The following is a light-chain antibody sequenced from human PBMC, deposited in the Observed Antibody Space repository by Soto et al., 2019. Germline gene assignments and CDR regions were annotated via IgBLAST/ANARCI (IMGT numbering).Light chain of an antibody. CDR3: QQTYTTPCS. J-gene: IGKJ2*04. V-gene: IGKV1-39*01. Sequence: DIQMTQSPSSLSASVGDRVTITCRASQSISPYLNWYQHKPGKAPKLLIFASSTLHSGVPSRFSGSGSGTDFTLTISALQTEDFATDYGQQTYTTPCSFGQGTKLETK. CDR2: ASS. CDR1: QSISPY.